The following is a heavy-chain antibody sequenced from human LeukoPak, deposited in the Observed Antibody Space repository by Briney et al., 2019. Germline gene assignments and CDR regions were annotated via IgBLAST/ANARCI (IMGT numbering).Heavy chain of an antibody. CDR3: AREYGIAVAGIYRFEYFQH. V-gene: IGHV3-66*01. J-gene: IGHJ1*01. Sequence: GGSLRLSCAASGFTVSSNYMSWVRQAPGKGLEWVSVIYSGGSTYYADSVKGRFTISRDNSKNTLYLQMNSLRAEDTAVYYCAREYGIAVAGIYRFEYFQHWGQGTLVTVSS. D-gene: IGHD6-19*01. CDR2: IYSGGST. CDR1: GFTVSSNY.